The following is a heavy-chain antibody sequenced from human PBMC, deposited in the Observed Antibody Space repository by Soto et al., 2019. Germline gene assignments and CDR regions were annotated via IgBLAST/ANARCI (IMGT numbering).Heavy chain of an antibody. Sequence: GSLRLSCAASGFTFSSYAMSWVRQAPGKGLEWVSAISGSGGSTYYADSVKGRFTISRDNSKNTLYLQMNSLRAEDTAVYYCAKEYCSGGSCTDAFDIWGQGTMVTVSS. D-gene: IGHD2-15*01. V-gene: IGHV3-23*01. J-gene: IGHJ3*02. CDR3: AKEYCSGGSCTDAFDI. CDR1: GFTFSSYA. CDR2: ISGSGGST.